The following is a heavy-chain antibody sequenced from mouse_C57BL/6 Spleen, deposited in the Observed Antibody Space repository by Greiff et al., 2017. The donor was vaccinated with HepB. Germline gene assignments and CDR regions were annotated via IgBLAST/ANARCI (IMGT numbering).Heavy chain of an antibody. D-gene: IGHD1-1*01. J-gene: IGHJ1*03. V-gene: IGHV1-55*01. Sequence: QVQLQQSGAELVKPGASVKMSCKASGYTFTSYWITWVKQRPGQGLEWIGDIYPGSGSTNYNEKFKSKATLTVDTSSSTAYMQLSSLTSEDSAVYYCASRATVVAKGVRWYFDVWGTGTTVTVSS. CDR3: ASRATVVAKGVRWYFDV. CDR1: GYTFTSYW. CDR2: IYPGSGST.